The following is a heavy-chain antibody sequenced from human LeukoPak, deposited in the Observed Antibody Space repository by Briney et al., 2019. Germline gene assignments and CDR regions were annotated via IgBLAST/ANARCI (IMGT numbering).Heavy chain of an antibody. CDR2: INHSGST. CDR1: GGSISSYY. J-gene: IGHJ4*02. D-gene: IGHD6-13*01. CDR3: ARDGIAAAGPYYFDY. Sequence: SETLSLTCTVSGGSISSYYWSWIRQPPGKGLEWIGEINHSGSTNYNPSLKSRVTISVDTSKNQFSLKLSSVTAADTAVYYCARDGIAAAGPYYFDYWGQGTLVTVSS. V-gene: IGHV4-34*01.